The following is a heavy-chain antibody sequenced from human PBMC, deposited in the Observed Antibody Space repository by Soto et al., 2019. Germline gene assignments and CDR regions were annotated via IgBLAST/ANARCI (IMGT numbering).Heavy chain of an antibody. J-gene: IGHJ6*02. CDR2: ISYDGSNK. Sequence: HPGGSLRLSCAASGFTFSSYGMHWVRQAPGKGLEWVAVISYDGSNKYYADSVKGRFTISRDNSKNTLYLQMNSLRAEDTAVYYCAKDVGPTVTTYYYYGMDVWGQGTTVTVSS. V-gene: IGHV3-30*18. CDR1: GFTFSSYG. CDR3: AKDVGPTVTTYYYYGMDV. D-gene: IGHD4-4*01.